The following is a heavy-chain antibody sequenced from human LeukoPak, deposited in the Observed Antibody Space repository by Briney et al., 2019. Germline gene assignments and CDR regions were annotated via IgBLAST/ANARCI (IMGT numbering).Heavy chain of an antibody. V-gene: IGHV3-23*01. CDR2: ITGSGSNT. CDR3: ARDGYRSRGFQH. CDR1: GFTFSSYA. D-gene: IGHD6-25*01. J-gene: IGHJ1*01. Sequence: GGSLRLSCAASGFTFSSYAMTWVRQAPGKGLEWVSTITGSGSNTYYPDSVKGRFTISRDNSKNTLYLQMNTLRAEDTAVYYCARDGYRSRGFQHWGQGTLVTVSS.